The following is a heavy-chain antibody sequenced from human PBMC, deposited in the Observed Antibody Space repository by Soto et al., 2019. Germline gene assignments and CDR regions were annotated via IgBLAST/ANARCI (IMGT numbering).Heavy chain of an antibody. J-gene: IGHJ4*02. CDR2: ISWNSGSI. V-gene: IGHV3-9*01. Sequence: GGSLRLSCAASGFTFDDYAMHWVRQAPGKGLEWVSGISWNSGSIGYAGSVKGRFTISRDNAKNSLYLQMNSLRAEDTALYYCAKDSGYDYIWGSYRYSHFDYWGQGTLVTVSS. CDR1: GFTFDDYA. CDR3: AKDSGYDYIWGSYRYSHFDY. D-gene: IGHD3-16*02.